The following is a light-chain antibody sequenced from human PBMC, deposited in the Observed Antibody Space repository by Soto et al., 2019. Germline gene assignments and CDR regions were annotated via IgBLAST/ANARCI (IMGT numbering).Light chain of an antibody. CDR1: QSVSNNN. CDR3: QQYDNSAWT. CDR2: GAS. V-gene: IGKV3-20*01. J-gene: IGKJ1*01. Sequence: IVLTQSPGTLSSSPGERATISCRASQSVSNNNLAWYQQTPGQAPSLLISGASRRATGLPDRFSGSGSGTYFTLTISRLEPEVLAVYYCQQYDNSAWTFGQGTKVEIK.